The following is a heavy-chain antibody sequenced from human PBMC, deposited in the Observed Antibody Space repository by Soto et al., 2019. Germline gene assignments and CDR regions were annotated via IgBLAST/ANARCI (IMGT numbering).Heavy chain of an antibody. V-gene: IGHV3-64D*09. Sequence: GGSLRLSCSASGFTFSSYAMHWVRQAPGKGLEYVSAISSNGGSTYYADSVKGRFTISRDNSKNTLYLQMSSLRAEDTAVYFCVKVGYCTNGVCYSFDYWGQGTLVTVSS. CDR2: ISSNGGST. D-gene: IGHD2-8*01. J-gene: IGHJ4*02. CDR3: VKVGYCTNGVCYSFDY. CDR1: GFTFSSYA.